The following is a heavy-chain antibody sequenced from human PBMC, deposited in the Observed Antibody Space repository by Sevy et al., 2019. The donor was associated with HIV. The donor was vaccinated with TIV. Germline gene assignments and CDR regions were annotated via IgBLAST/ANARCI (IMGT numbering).Heavy chain of an antibody. D-gene: IGHD6-6*01. V-gene: IGHV3-21*01. J-gene: IGHJ3*02. Sequence: GGSLRLSCAASGFTFSSHSMNWVRQAPGKGLEWVSSISSSSSYIYYADSVKGRFTISRDNAKNSLYLQMNSLRAGDTAVYYCARLEYVSTSGAFDIWGQGTMVTVSS. CDR3: ARLEYVSTSGAFDI. CDR2: ISSSSSYI. CDR1: GFTFSSHS.